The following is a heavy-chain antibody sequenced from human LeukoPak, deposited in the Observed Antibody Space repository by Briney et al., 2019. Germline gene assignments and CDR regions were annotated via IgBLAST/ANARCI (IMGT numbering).Heavy chain of an antibody. CDR1: GFTVDSNY. CDR2: IYTGGNT. Sequence: PGGSLRLSCAASGFTVDSNYLSWVRQAPGKGLEWVSTIYTGGNTYYAASVKGRFTISRDFSKNTVFLHMNSLRAEDTAMYYCARGDDSGYYDYFDYWGQGALVTVPS. CDR3: ARGDDSGYYDYFDY. V-gene: IGHV3-53*01. J-gene: IGHJ4*02. D-gene: IGHD3-22*01.